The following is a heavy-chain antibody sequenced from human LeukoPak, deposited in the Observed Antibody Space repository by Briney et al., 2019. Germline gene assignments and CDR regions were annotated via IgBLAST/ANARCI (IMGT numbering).Heavy chain of an antibody. V-gene: IGHV3-7*01. J-gene: IGHJ4*02. D-gene: IGHD3-22*01. CDR2: IQKDGSEK. Sequence: GGSLTLSCVASGFTFSNYWMSWVRQAPGKGLEWVANIQKDGSEKRYVASVEGRFTISRDNAENSLFLQLNSLRVDDTAVYYCVRLWDSSGFFGYWGQGALVTVSS. CDR1: GFTFSNYW. CDR3: VRLWDSSGFFGY.